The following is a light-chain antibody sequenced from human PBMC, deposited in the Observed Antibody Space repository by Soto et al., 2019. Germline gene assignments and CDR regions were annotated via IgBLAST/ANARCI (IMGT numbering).Light chain of an antibody. CDR3: QQVNSYPLT. J-gene: IGKJ4*01. CDR1: QDITSY. CDR2: AAS. Sequence: DIQLTQSPSFLSASVGDRVTITCRASQDITSYLAWYQQKPGKAPKLLIYAASTLQSGVPSRFSGSGSGTEFTLSISSLQPEDFATYYCQQVNSYPLTFGGGTTVEIK. V-gene: IGKV1-9*01.